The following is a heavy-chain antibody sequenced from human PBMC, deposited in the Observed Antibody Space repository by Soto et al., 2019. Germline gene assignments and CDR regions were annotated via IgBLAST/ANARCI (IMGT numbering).Heavy chain of an antibody. V-gene: IGHV4-59*12. Sequence: SETLSLTSIVSGDYINSYYWNWIRQPPGRGLEWIGEINNSGSAIYNPSLKSRVTISVDTSKNQFSLKLTSVTAADTAVYYCARDKITGLFDYWGQGTLVTVSS. J-gene: IGHJ4*02. CDR3: ARDKITGLFDY. D-gene: IGHD2-8*02. CDR2: INNSGSA. CDR1: GDYINSYY.